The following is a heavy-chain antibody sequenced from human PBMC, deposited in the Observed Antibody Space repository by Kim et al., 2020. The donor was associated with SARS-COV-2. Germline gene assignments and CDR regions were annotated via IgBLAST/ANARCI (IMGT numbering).Heavy chain of an antibody. Sequence: ASVKVSCKASGFTFTFYSMHWVRQAPGQGLEWLGMINRSGGGTNYAQKFQGRVTMTGDTSTNTVYMELSSVRSDDTAVYYCAKEGGHWGQGTLVTVSS. J-gene: IGHJ4*02. CDR2: INRSGGGT. D-gene: IGHD3-16*01. CDR1: GFTFTFYS. CDR3: AKEGGH. V-gene: IGHV1-46*01.